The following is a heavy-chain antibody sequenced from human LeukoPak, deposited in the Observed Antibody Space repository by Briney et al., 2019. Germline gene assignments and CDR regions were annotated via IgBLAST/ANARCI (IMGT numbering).Heavy chain of an antibody. J-gene: IGHJ4*02. CDR1: GFTFSSYA. Sequence: GGSLRLSCAASGFTFSSYAMHWVRQAPGKGLEWVAVTSYDGSNKYYADSVKGRFTISRDNSKNTLYLQMNSLRAEDTAVYYCARSRLSHRMVASFDYWGQGTLVTVSS. D-gene: IGHD5-12*01. CDR3: ARSRLSHRMVASFDY. V-gene: IGHV3-30-3*01. CDR2: TSYDGSNK.